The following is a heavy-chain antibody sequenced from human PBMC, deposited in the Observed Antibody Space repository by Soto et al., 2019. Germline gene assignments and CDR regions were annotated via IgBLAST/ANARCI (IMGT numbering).Heavy chain of an antibody. V-gene: IGHV1-46*01. Sequence: ASVKVSCKASGYTFTSYYMHWLRQAPGQGLEWMGIINPSGGSTSYAQKFQGRVTMTRDTSTSTVYMELSSLRSEDTAVYYCARDGGDYMRSADVWGQGTTVTVSS. J-gene: IGHJ6*02. CDR2: INPSGGST. CDR1: GYTFTSYY. D-gene: IGHD3-10*01. CDR3: ARDGGDYMRSADV.